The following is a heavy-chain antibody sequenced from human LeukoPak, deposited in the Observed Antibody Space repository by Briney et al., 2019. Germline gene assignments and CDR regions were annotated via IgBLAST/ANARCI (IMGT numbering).Heavy chain of an antibody. D-gene: IGHD3-22*01. Sequence: GASVKVSCKASGYTFTGYYMHWVRQAPGQGLEWMGWINPNSGGTNYAQKFQGKVTTTRDTSISTAYMELSRLTPHDTAVYYCARGGGYYDSSGYYIHDYWGQGTLVTVSS. J-gene: IGHJ4*02. CDR1: GYTFTGYY. CDR2: INPNSGGT. V-gene: IGHV1-2*02. CDR3: ARGGGYYDSSGYYIHDY.